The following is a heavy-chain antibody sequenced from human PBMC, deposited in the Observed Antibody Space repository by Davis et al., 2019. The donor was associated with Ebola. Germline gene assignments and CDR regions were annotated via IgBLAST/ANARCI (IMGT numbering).Heavy chain of an antibody. CDR2: ISHSGSV. J-gene: IGHJ4*02. V-gene: IGHV4-34*01. CDR1: GGPFGDYY. Sequence: MPSETLSLTCAVYGGPFGDYYFNWFRLPPGKGLQWIGEISHSGSVKYNPSLRSRVILSAGSSNNQFSLKLHSVTAADTAVYYCNIVVIISHLSDYWGQGHLVTVSS. D-gene: IGHD3-22*01. CDR3: NIVVIISHLSDY.